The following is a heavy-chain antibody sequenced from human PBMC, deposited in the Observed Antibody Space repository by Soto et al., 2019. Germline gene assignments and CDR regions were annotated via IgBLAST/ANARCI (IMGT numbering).Heavy chain of an antibody. D-gene: IGHD3-3*01. CDR1: GYTFTGYY. CDR2: INPNSGGT. Sequence: ASVKVSCKASGYTFTGYYMHWVRQAPGQGLEWMGWINPNSGGTNYAQKFQGRVTMTRDTSISTAYMELSRLRSDDTAVYYCARADMGTIFGVVTYYYGMDVWGQGTTVTSP. CDR3: ARADMGTIFGVVTYYYGMDV. J-gene: IGHJ6*02. V-gene: IGHV1-2*02.